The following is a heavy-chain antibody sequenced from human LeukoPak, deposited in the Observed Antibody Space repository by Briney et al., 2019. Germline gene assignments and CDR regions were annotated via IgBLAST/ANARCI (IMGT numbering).Heavy chain of an antibody. CDR3: TREDY. V-gene: IGHV1-2*02. J-gene: IGHJ4*02. CDR1: EYIFTDYY. CDR2: INPNTGGT. Sequence: GASVKVSCKASEYIFTDYYIFWVRQAPGQGLEWMGWINPNTGGTTYAQKFQDRVTMTRDTSINTAYMELNRLTSDDTAVYYCTREDYWARGTLFTVSS.